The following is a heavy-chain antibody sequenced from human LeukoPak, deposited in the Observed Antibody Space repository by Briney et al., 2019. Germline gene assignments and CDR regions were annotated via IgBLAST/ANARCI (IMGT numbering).Heavy chain of an antibody. J-gene: IGHJ4*02. CDR1: GFTFSIYS. D-gene: IGHD3-10*01. CDR2: ISSSSSYI. CDR3: ARLLWFGERNFDY. Sequence: PGGSLRLSSAASGFTFSIYSMNWVRQAPGKGLEWVSSISSSSSYIYYADSVKGRFTISRDNAKNSLYLQMNSLRAEDTAVYYCARLLWFGERNFDYWGQGTLVTVSS. V-gene: IGHV3-21*01.